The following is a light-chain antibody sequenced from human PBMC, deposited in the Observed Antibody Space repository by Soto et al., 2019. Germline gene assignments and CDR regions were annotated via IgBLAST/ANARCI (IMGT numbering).Light chain of an antibody. V-gene: IGKV1-5*01. CDR1: QSVSSW. J-gene: IGKJ2*01. CDR3: QQYSRFPYI. Sequence: DIQMTQSPSTLSASAGDRVTITCRASQSVSSWLAWYQQKPGEAPRLLIYDASSLESGVPSRFSRSRSGAEFPLTISSPQPDDFATSYCQQYSRFPYIFGLGTKLEIK. CDR2: DAS.